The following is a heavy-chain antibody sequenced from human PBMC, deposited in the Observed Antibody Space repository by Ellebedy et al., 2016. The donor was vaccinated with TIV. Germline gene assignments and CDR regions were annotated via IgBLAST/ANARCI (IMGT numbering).Heavy chain of an antibody. D-gene: IGHD3-10*01. CDR1: GFTFSSYA. CDR3: AKEDYGSGSYLDY. Sequence: GESLKISCAASGFTFSSYAMHWVRQAPGKGLEWVAVISYDGSNKYYADSVKGRFTISRDNSKNTLYLQMNSLRAEDTAVYYCAKEDYGSGSYLDYWGQGTLVTVSS. CDR2: ISYDGSNK. J-gene: IGHJ4*02. V-gene: IGHV3-30-3*01.